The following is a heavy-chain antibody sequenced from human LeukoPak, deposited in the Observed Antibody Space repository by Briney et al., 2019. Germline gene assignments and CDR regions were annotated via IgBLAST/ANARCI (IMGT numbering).Heavy chain of an antibody. J-gene: IGHJ4*02. D-gene: IGHD4-17*01. V-gene: IGHV3-30*18. CDR2: ISYDGSNK. CDR3: AKDRDGDYYFDY. Sequence: GGSLRLSCAASGFTFSSYSMNWVRQAPGKGLEWVAVISYDGSNKYYADSVKGRFTISRDNSKNTLYLQMNSLRAEDTAVYYCAKDRDGDYYFDYWGQGTLVTVSS. CDR1: GFTFSSYS.